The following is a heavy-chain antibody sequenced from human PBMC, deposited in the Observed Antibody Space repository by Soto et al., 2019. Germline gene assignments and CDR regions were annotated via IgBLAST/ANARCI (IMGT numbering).Heavy chain of an antibody. CDR3: ARGVLYSSSSSKYYYGMDV. D-gene: IGHD6-6*01. CDR1: GGSFSGYY. CDR2: INHSGST. J-gene: IGHJ6*02. Sequence: SEALSLTCAVYGGSFSGYYWSWIRQPPGKGLEWIGEINHSGSTNYNPSLKSRVTISVDTSKNQFSLKLSSVTAADTAVYYCARGVLYSSSSSKYYYGMDVWGQGNTVTVSS. V-gene: IGHV4-34*01.